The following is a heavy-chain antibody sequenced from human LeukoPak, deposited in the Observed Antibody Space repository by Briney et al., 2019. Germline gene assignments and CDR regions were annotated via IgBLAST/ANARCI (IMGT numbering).Heavy chain of an antibody. D-gene: IGHD3-3*01. CDR2: ISSSGSTI. CDR1: GFTFSDYY. J-gene: IGHJ3*02. Sequence: PGGSLRLSCAASGFTFSDYYMSWIRQAPGKGLEWVSYISSSGSTIYYADSVKGRFTISRDNAKNSPYLQMNSLRVEDTAVYYCARVFRPSLTVFIIRGAFDIWGQGTMVTVSS. V-gene: IGHV3-11*04. CDR3: ARVFRPSLTVFIIRGAFDI.